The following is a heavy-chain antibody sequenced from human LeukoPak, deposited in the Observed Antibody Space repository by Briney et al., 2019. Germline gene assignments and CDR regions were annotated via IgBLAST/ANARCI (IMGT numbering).Heavy chain of an antibody. CDR1: GFTFSSYG. D-gene: IGHD3-10*01. CDR3: AKDHGITWFGELFHY. Sequence: GGSLRLSCAASGFTFSSYGMHWVRQAPGKGLGWVAVISYGGSNKYYADSVKGRFTISRDNSKNTLYLQMNSLRAEDTAVYYCAKDHGITWFGELFHYWGQGTLVTVSS. CDR2: ISYGGSNK. V-gene: IGHV3-30*18. J-gene: IGHJ4*02.